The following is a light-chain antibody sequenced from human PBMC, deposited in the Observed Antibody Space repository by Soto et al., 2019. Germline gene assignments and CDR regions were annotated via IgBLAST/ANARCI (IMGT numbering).Light chain of an antibody. J-gene: IGKJ4*01. CDR3: QHYSSYPLT. V-gene: IGKV1-5*03. CDR2: MAS. Sequence: DIRMTQSPSTLSASVGDRVTITCRASQTISYWLAWLQLKPGKAPKVLIYMASTLASGVPSRFSGSGSGTEFTRTITSLQPDDFATYYCQHYSSYPLTFGGGTKVEIK. CDR1: QTISYW.